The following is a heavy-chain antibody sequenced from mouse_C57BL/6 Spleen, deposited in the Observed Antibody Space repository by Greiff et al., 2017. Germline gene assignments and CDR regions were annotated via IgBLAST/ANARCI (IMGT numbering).Heavy chain of an antibody. CDR2: ISYDGSN. CDR1: GYSITSGYY. D-gene: IGHD2-2*01. V-gene: IGHV3-6*01. CDR3: ASSIYYGYDDYAMDY. Sequence: EVKLQESGPGLVKPSQSLSLTCSVTGYSITSGYYWNWIRQFPGNKLEWMGYISYDGSNNYNPSLKNRISITRDTSKNQFFLKLNSVTTEDTATYYCASSIYYGYDDYAMDYWGQGTSVTVSS. J-gene: IGHJ4*01.